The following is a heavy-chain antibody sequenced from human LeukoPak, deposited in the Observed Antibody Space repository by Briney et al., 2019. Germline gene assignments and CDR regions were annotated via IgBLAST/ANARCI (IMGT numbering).Heavy chain of an antibody. CDR3: AKAPDFDWLSNYFDY. V-gene: IGHV3-43*02. D-gene: IGHD3-9*01. CDR2: ISGDGGST. Sequence: QPRGSLRLSCAASGFTFDDYAMHWVRQAPGKGLEWVSLISGDGGSTYYADSVKGRFTISRDNSKNSLYLQMNSLRTEDTALYYCAKAPDFDWLSNYFDYWGQGTLVTVSS. J-gene: IGHJ4*02. CDR1: GFTFDDYA.